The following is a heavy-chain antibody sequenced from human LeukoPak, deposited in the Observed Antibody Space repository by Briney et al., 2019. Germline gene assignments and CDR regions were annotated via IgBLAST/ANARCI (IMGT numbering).Heavy chain of an antibody. CDR3: ARGQLLAAAGARWVFDL. CDR2: IKHSGST. V-gene: IGHV4-34*01. D-gene: IGHD6-13*01. Sequence: SETLSLTCAVYGGSFSGYYWSWIRQPPGKGLEWIGEIKHSGSTNYNPSLKSRVTISVDTSKNQFSLKLSSVTAADTAVYYCARGQLLAAAGARWVFDLWGRGTLVTVSS. CDR1: GGSFSGYY. J-gene: IGHJ2*01.